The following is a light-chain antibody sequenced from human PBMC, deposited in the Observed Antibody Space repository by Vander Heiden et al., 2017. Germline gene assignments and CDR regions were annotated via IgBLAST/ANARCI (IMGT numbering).Light chain of an antibody. J-gene: IGKJ5*01. V-gene: IGKV1-39*01. Sequence: DIQITQSPSSLCASVGDRVTITRRARQRISSYFNWYQQKPGKAPKLLIYASSSLQSVAPSMFSGSGAGTDSTLTISSLQPEDFATYYCQQSYREAITFGQGTRLEIK. CDR1: QRISSY. CDR2: ASS. CDR3: QQSYREAIT.